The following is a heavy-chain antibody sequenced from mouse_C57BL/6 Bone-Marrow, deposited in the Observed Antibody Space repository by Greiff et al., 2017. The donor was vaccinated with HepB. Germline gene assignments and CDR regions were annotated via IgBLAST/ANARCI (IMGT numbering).Heavy chain of an antibody. D-gene: IGHD3-2*02. CDR2: IDPSDSYT. Sequence: QVQLQQPGAELVKPGASVKLSCKASGYTFTSYWMQWVKQRPGQGLEWIGEIDPSDSYTNYNQKFKGKATLTVDTSSSTAYMQLSSLTSEDSAVYYCAKRSKLRLDYWGQGTTLTVSS. CDR3: AKRSKLRLDY. CDR1: GYTFTSYW. J-gene: IGHJ2*01. V-gene: IGHV1-50*01.